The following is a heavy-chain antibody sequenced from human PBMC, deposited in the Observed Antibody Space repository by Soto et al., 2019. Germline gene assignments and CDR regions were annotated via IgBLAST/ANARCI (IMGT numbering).Heavy chain of an antibody. J-gene: IGHJ4*02. CDR1: GDSMTKYY. V-gene: IGHV4-4*07. CDR3: ARTVGAAYYFDF. Sequence: QVQLQESGPGLVKPSETLSLTCTVSGDSMTKYYWGWIRQPAGKGLEWIGRIYTSGSTNYNPSLKSRVSMSIDTSNNQFSLDLKSVTAADTAVYYCARTVGAAYYFDFWCQGALVTVSS. CDR2: IYTSGST. D-gene: IGHD1-26*01.